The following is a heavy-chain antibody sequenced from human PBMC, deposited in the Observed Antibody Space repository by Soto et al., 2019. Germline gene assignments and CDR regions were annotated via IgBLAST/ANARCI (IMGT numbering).Heavy chain of an antibody. CDR1: GGSIISYY. D-gene: IGHD3-16*02. J-gene: IGHJ5*02. CDR2: IYYSGST. CDR3: ARIMITFGGVIEGGWFDP. V-gene: IGHV4-59*01. Sequence: SETLSLTCTVSGGSIISYYWSWIRQPPGKGLEWIGYIYYSGSTNYNPSLKSRVTTSLDTSKNQFSLKLSSVTAADTAVYSCARIMITFGGVIEGGWFDPWRKATLVTDSP.